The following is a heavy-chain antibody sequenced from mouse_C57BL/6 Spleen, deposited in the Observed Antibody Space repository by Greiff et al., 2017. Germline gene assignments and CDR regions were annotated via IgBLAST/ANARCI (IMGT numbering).Heavy chain of an antibody. Sequence: EVKLMESGEGLVKPGGSLKLSCAASGFTFSSYAMSWVRQTPEKRLEWVAYISSGGDYIYYADTVKGRFTISRDNARNTLYLQRSSLKSEDTAMYYCTRENDYDGGGYYAMDYWGQGTSVTVSS. J-gene: IGHJ4*01. CDR1: GFTFSSYA. CDR2: ISSGGDYI. D-gene: IGHD2-4*01. V-gene: IGHV5-9-1*02. CDR3: TRENDYDGGGYYAMDY.